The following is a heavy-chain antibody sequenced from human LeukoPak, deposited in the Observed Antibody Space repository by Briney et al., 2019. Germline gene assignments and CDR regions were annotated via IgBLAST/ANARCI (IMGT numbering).Heavy chain of an antibody. D-gene: IGHD3-3*01. CDR3: ARVYDFWSGYSPYYYYGMDV. Sequence: ASETLSLTCTVSGGSISSYYWRWIRQPAGKGVEGMGYIYYSGSTNYKPSLKSRVTISVDTSKKQFSLKLSDVSDADRAVYYCARVYDFWSGYSPYYYYGMDVWGQGTTVTVSS. CDR1: GGSISSYY. CDR2: IYYSGST. J-gene: IGHJ6*02. V-gene: IGHV4-59*01.